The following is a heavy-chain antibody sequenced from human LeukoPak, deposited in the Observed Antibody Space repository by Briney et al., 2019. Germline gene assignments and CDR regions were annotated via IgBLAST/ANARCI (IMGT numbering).Heavy chain of an antibody. J-gene: IGHJ1*01. CDR3: ARQLRYFDWLLYFQH. CDR2: INHSGST. D-gene: IGHD3-9*01. V-gene: IGHV4-34*01. CDR1: GGSFSGCY. Sequence: PSETLSLTCAVYGGSFSGCYWSWIRQPPGKGLEWIGEINHSGSTNYNPSLKSRVIISVDTSKNQFSLKLSSVTAADTAVYYCARQLRYFDWLLYFQHWGQGTLVTVSS.